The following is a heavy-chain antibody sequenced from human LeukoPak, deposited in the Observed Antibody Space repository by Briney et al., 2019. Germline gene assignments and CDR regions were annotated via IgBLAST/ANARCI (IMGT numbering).Heavy chain of an antibody. D-gene: IGHD5-12*01. J-gene: IGHJ4*02. V-gene: IGHV3-30*02. CDR3: AKSGGGYDLFDY. Sequence: GGSLRLSCAASGFTFSSYAMSWVRQAPGKGLEWVAFIRYDGSNKYYADPVKGRFTISRDNSKNTLYLQMTSLGNEDTAVYYCAKSGGGYDLFDYWGQGTLVTVSS. CDR2: IRYDGSNK. CDR1: GFTFSSYA.